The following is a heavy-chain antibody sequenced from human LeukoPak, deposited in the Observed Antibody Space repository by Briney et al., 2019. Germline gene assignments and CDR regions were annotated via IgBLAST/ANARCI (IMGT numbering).Heavy chain of an antibody. D-gene: IGHD3-9*01. CDR1: GFTFSNAW. J-gene: IGHJ4*02. CDR3: TTEYYDMLTAGGFDY. CDR2: IKSKTDGGTT. V-gene: IGHV3-15*01. Sequence: GGSLRLSCAASGFTFSNAWMSWVRQAPGKGLEWVGRIKSKTDGGTTDYAAPVKGRFTISRDDSKNTLYMQMNSLKTEDTAVYYCTTEYYDMLTAGGFDYWGQGTLVTVSS.